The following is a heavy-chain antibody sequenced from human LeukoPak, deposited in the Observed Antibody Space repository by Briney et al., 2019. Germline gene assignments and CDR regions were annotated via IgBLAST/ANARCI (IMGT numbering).Heavy chain of an antibody. CDR2: IYKSEAP. V-gene: IGHV4-4*08. J-gene: IGHJ4*02. D-gene: IGHD5-12*01. CDR1: GGSINDHY. CDR3: AREIGPGATMGIDY. Sequence: SETLSLTCSVFGGSINDHYWSWIRQPPGKGLEWIGYIYKSEAPKYNPPLNGRVTMSLDMSKNQFSLRLTSVTAADTAVYYCAREIGPGATMGIDYWGQGTLVTVSS.